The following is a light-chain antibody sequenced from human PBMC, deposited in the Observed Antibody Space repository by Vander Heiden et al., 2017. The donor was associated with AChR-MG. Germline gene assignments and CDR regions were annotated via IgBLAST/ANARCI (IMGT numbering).Light chain of an antibody. CDR1: ESIGNN. CDR3: QGYDHWLSFT. J-gene: IGKJ3*01. Sequence: ETVMTQSPASLSVSPGERVTLSCRASESIGNNLAWYQQKPGQAPRLLIYGTSTRATGIPARFSGSGSGTEFALTISSLQSEDFGIYYCQGYDHWLSFTFAHGTKVEIK. CDR2: GTS. V-gene: IGKV3-15*01.